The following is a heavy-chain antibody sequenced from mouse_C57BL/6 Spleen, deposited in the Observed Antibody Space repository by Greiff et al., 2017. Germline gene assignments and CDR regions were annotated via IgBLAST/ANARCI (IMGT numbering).Heavy chain of an antibody. CDR3: ARGEFDYDEGFAY. Sequence: QVQLKQSGPGLVQPSQSLSITCTVSGFSLTSYGVHWVRQSPGKGLEWLGVIWSGGSTDYNAAFISRLSISKDNSKSQVFFKMNSLQADDTAIYXCARGEFDYDEGFAYWGQGTLVTVSA. CDR2: IWSGGST. J-gene: IGHJ3*01. D-gene: IGHD2-4*01. V-gene: IGHV2-2*01. CDR1: GFSLTSYG.